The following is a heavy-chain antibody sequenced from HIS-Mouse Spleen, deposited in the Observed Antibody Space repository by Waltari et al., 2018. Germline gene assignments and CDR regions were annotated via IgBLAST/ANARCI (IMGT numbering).Heavy chain of an antibody. CDR1: GFSLSTSGMC. D-gene: IGHD6-19*01. V-gene: IGHV2-70*15. Sequence: QVTLRESGPALVKPTQTLTLTCTFCGFSLSTSGMCVSWSRQPPGKALECVARIDWDDDKYYSTSLKTRLTISKDTSKNQVVLTMTNMDPVDTATYYCARIAEGYSSGWYAFDYWGQGTLVTVSS. J-gene: IGHJ4*02. CDR2: IDWDDDK. CDR3: ARIAEGYSSGWYAFDY.